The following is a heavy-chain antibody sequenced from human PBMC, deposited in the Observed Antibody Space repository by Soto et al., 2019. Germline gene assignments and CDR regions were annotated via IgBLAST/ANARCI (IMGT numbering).Heavy chain of an antibody. CDR3: ARALHIVVVAPPDY. D-gene: IGHD2-15*01. V-gene: IGHV1-3*01. CDR2: INAGNGNT. CDR1: GYTFTSYA. J-gene: IGHJ4*02. Sequence: GASVKVSCKASGYTFTSYAMHWVRQAPGQRLEWMGWINAGNGNTKYSQKFQGRVTITRDTSASTAYMELSSLRSEDTAVYYCARALHIVVVAPPDYWGQGTLVTVSS.